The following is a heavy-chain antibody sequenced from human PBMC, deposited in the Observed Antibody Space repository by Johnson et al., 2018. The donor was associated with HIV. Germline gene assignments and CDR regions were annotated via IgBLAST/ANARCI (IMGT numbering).Heavy chain of an antibody. CDR3: TTYTTMITMYVEIKGGAFDI. CDR2: INGGDTNT. CDR1: GFSFSSFA. Sequence: VQLVESGGDLVQPGGSLRLSCEASGFSFSSFAMSWVRQAPGKGLEWISGINGGDTNTHYADSVKGRFAISSDNSGNRLFLQMNSLKSDDTAVYYCTTYTTMITMYVEIKGGAFDIWGQGTIVTVSS. V-gene: IGHV3-23*04. J-gene: IGHJ3*02. D-gene: IGHD5-18*01.